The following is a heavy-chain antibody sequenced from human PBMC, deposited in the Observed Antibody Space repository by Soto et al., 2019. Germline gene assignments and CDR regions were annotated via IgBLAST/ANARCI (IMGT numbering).Heavy chain of an antibody. V-gene: IGHV4-59*12. J-gene: IGHJ4*02. Sequence: SETLSLTCTVSGGSISSYYWSCIRQPPGKGLEWIGYIYYSGSTNYNPSLKSRVTISVDTSKNQFSLKLSSVTAADTAVYYCAREGGIVGATTVDYWGQGTLVTVSS. CDR3: AREGGIVGATTVDY. CDR1: GGSISSYY. D-gene: IGHD1-26*01. CDR2: IYYSGST.